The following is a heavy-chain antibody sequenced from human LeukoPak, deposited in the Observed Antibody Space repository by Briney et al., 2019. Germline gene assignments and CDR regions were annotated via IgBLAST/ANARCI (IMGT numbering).Heavy chain of an antibody. CDR2: IKPNSGGT. J-gene: IGHJ3*02. CDR3: ARDREGYYDILTGYYGVGAFDI. D-gene: IGHD3-9*01. V-gene: IGHV1-2*02. Sequence: ASVKVSCKASGYTFTGYYMHWVRQAPGQGLEWMGWIKPNSGGTNYAQKFQGRVTMTRDTSISTAYMELSRLRSDDTAVYYCARDREGYYDILTGYYGVGAFDIWGQGTMVTVSS. CDR1: GYTFTGYY.